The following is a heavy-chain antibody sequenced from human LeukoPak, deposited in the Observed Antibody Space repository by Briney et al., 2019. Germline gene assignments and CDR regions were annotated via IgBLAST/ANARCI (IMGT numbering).Heavy chain of an antibody. J-gene: IGHJ4*02. D-gene: IGHD3-22*01. Sequence: ASVKVSFKASGYTFSSNAINWVRQAPGQGLEWMGWIDTNTGNPTYAQGFTGQFVFSLDTSVSTAYLRISSLKAEDTAEYFCARGYDSSGYFSDWGQGTLVTVSS. CDR1: GYTFSSNA. V-gene: IGHV7-4-1*02. CDR2: IDTNTGNP. CDR3: ARGYDSSGYFSD.